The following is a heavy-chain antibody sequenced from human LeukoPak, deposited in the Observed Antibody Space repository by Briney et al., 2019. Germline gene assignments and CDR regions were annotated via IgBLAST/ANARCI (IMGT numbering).Heavy chain of an antibody. CDR2: IYSGGST. D-gene: IGHD3-10*01. J-gene: IGHJ4*02. V-gene: IGHV3-53*01. CDR1: GFTVSSNY. Sequence: GGSLRLSCAASGFTVSSNYMSWVRQAPGKGLEWVSLIYSGGSTYYADSVKGRFTISRDNSKNTLYLQMNSLRAEDTAVYYCTRGTPTRDYYGSGSYRDYWGQGTLVTVSS. CDR3: TRGTPTRDYYGSGSYRDY.